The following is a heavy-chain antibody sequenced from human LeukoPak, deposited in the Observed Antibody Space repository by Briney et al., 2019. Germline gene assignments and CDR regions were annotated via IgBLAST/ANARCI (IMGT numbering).Heavy chain of an antibody. D-gene: IGHD2-2*01. CDR2: ISYDGSNK. Sequence: GRSLRLSCAASGFTFSSYGMHWVRQAPGKGLEWVAVISYDGSNKYYADSVKGRFTISRDNSKNTLYLQMNSLRAEDTVVYYCAKVVVVPAAILKIPEDAFDIWGQGTMVTVSS. V-gene: IGHV3-30*18. CDR3: AKVVVVPAAILKIPEDAFDI. J-gene: IGHJ3*02. CDR1: GFTFSSYG.